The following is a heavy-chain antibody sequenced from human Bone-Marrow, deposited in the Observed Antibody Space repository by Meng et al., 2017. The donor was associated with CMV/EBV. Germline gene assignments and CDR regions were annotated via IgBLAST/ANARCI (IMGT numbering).Heavy chain of an antibody. CDR3: AREPRIFGSGGFNP. V-gene: IGHV1-2*02. CDR1: GYTFTGYY. D-gene: IGHD3-3*02. J-gene: IGHJ5*02. Sequence: ASVKVSCKASGYTFTGYYMYWVRQAPGQGLEWMGWINPNSGGTNYAQKFQGRVTMTRDTSISTAYMELSSLRSEDTAVYYCAREPRIFGSGGFNPWGQGTLVTVSS. CDR2: INPNSGGT.